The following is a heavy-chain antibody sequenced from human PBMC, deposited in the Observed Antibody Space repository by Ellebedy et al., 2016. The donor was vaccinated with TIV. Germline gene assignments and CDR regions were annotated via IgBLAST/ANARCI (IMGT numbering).Heavy chain of an antibody. J-gene: IGHJ4*02. CDR1: GASISSGYD. D-gene: IGHD6-19*01. Sequence: MPSETLSLTCAVSGASISSGYDWGWIRQPPGKGLEWIGYIYSSGSGEYNPSLKSRVTMSVDTSRGQFSLRLNSVTAADTAVYYCARSGGWYTPYDYWGQGTLVTVSS. V-gene: IGHV4-61*01. CDR2: IYSSGSG. CDR3: ARSGGWYTPYDY.